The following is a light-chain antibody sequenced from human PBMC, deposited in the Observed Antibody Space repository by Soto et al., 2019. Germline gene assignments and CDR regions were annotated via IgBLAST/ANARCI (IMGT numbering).Light chain of an antibody. J-gene: IGLJ7*01. CDR2: RNT. V-gene: IGLV1-47*01. CDR3: AAWNDRLSGAV. CDR1: TSNIGSNY. Sequence: QSVLTQTPSVSGTPGQRVTFSCSGSTSNIGSNYVYWYQQLPGAAPRLLIYRNTQRPSGVPDRFSGSKSGTSASLAIRGLRSEDEADYCCAAWNDRLSGAVFGGGTQLTVL.